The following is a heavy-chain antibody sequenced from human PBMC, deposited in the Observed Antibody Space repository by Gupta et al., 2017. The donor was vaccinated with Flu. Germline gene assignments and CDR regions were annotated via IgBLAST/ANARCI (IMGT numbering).Heavy chain of an antibody. Sequence: QLTLKESGPTLVKPTQTLTLTCTFSGVSLISLSTRRVAVGWIRQPPGSALKWLAHMYGNDDKYYSPSLRSRLTSTKDTSKNQVVLTVTNMDPVDTATYYCAHLTSTISYSYDYWGEGSLVTVSS. CDR2: MYGNDDK. J-gene: IGHJ4*02. CDR1: GVSLISLSTRRVA. CDR3: AHLTSTISYSYDY. V-gene: IGHV2-5*01. D-gene: IGHD3-22*01.